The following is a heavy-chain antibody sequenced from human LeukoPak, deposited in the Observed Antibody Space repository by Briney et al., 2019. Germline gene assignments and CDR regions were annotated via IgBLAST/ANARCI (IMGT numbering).Heavy chain of an antibody. J-gene: IGHJ3*02. Sequence: SETLSLTCTVSGGSISSYYWSWIRQPPGKGLEWIGYIYYSGSTNYNPSLKSRVTISVDTSKNQFSLKLSSVTAADTAVYYCARVLRRGIQLWLYAFDIWGQGTMVTVSS. CDR2: IYYSGST. CDR3: ARVLRRGIQLWLYAFDI. CDR1: GGSISSYY. V-gene: IGHV4-59*01. D-gene: IGHD5-18*01.